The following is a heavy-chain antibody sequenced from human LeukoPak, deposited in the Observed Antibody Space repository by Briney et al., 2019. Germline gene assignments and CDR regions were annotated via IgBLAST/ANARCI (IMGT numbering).Heavy chain of an antibody. Sequence: GGSLRLSCAASGFTFSSYWMHWVRQSPGKGLVWVSRINSDGSSRSYAASVKGRFTISRDKAKNALYLQMNSLRAEDTAVYYCARDFRGAGIGYYYYYMDVWGKGTTVTVSS. CDR2: INSDGSSR. D-gene: IGHD6-19*01. CDR3: ARDFRGAGIGYYYYYMDV. CDR1: GFTFSSYW. J-gene: IGHJ6*03. V-gene: IGHV3-74*01.